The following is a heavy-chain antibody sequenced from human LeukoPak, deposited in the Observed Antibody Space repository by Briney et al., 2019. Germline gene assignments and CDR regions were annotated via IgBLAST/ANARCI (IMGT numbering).Heavy chain of an antibody. CDR1: GGSFSGYY. D-gene: IGHD3-16*02. V-gene: IGHV4-34*01. Sequence: SETLSLTCGVYGGSFSGYYWSWIRQPPGKGLEWIGEINHSGSTNYNPSLKSRVTISVDTSKNQFSLKLSSVTAADTAVYYCARGSRDYDYVWGSYRYKVWFDPWGQGTLVTVSS. CDR2: INHSGST. J-gene: IGHJ5*02. CDR3: ARGSRDYDYVWGSYRYKVWFDP.